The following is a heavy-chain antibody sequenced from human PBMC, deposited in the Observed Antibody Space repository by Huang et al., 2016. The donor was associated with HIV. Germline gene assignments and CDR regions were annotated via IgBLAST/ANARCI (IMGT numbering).Heavy chain of an antibody. CDR3: ARERMVGSTGIFDY. Sequence: QVQLVESGGGLVKPGGSLRLSCAASGFTLSDDYMSWIRQAPGNGLEWVSLISISGSTIYYAESVKGRFTISRDNAKNSLYLQMNNLRAEDTAVYYCARERMVGSTGIFDYWGQGTLVTVSS. D-gene: IGHD1-26*01. V-gene: IGHV3-11*01. CDR2: ISISGSTI. J-gene: IGHJ4*02. CDR1: GFTLSDDY.